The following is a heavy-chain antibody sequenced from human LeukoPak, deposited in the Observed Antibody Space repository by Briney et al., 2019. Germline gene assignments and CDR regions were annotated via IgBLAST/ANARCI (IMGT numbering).Heavy chain of an antibody. Sequence: GGSLRLSCAASGFTFRSYAMHWVRQAPGKGLEWVSAISQDGNSKHYSDSVKGRFTISRDNSKNMLYLQMNTLRVEDTAVYYCARDEAWGQGTLVTVSS. CDR1: GFTFRSYA. V-gene: IGHV3-30-3*01. J-gene: IGHJ4*02. CDR3: ARDEA. CDR2: ISQDGNSK.